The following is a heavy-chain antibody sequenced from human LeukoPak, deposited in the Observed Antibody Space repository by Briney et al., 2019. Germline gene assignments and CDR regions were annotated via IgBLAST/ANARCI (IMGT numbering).Heavy chain of an antibody. CDR2: IIPIFGTA. D-gene: IGHD6-13*01. CDR3: ARGGIAAAPFDY. Sequence: SVKVSCKASGGTFSSYAISWVRQAPGQGLEWMGGIIPIFGTANYAQKFQGRVTITADESTSTAYMELSSLRSEDTAVYYCARGGIAAAPFDYWGQGTLVTVSS. J-gene: IGHJ4*02. V-gene: IGHV1-69*13. CDR1: GGTFSSYA.